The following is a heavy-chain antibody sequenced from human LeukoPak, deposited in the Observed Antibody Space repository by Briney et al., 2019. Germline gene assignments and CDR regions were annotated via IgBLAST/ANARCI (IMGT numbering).Heavy chain of an antibody. CDR1: GFTVSSNY. CDR2: IYSGGST. V-gene: IGHV3-66*02. D-gene: IGHD1-1*01. J-gene: IGHJ6*03. CDR3: ARGNYYYYYYMDV. Sequence: PGGSLRLSCAASGFTVSSNYMSWVRQAPGKGLEWVSVIYSGGSTYYADSVKGRFTLSRDNSKNTLYLQMNSLRAEDTAVYYCARGNYYYYYYMDVWGKGTTVTVSS.